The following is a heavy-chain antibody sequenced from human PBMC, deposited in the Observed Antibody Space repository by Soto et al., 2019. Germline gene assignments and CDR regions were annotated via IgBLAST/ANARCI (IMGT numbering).Heavy chain of an antibody. V-gene: IGHV1-18*01. CDR3: ARELNTDPTAYYSFAY. J-gene: IGHJ4*02. Sequence: QVQLVQSGPEVTMPGASVKVSCKTSGYTFTAYGLAWLRQAPGHRPEWLDWVATANANTNYAEKFQGRGSMTSDRSTTTTYMVVRSLRSDDTAVYYWARELNTDPTAYYSFAYWGQGNLVSVSS. CDR1: GYTFTAYG. CDR2: VATANANT. D-gene: IGHD3-9*01.